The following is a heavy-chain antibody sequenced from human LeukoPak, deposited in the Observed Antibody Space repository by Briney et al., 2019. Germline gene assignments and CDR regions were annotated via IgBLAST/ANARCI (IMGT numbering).Heavy chain of an antibody. Sequence: GESLKISCAYTFSNTWVGWVRQMPGKGLEWMGIIYVGDSQTRYSPSFQGRVTMSADKSNKIAYLQWSSLKASDTAMYYCAKTHKWEDKFFDSWGQGTLATVSS. CDR2: IYVGDSQT. CDR3: AKTHKWEDKFFDS. V-gene: IGHV5-51*01. J-gene: IGHJ4*02. D-gene: IGHD1-26*01. CDR1: YTFSNTW.